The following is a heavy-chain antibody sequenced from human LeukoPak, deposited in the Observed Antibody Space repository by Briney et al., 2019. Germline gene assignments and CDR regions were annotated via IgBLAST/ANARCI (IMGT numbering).Heavy chain of an antibody. CDR2: IIPIFGTA. CDR3: ARDWYYYYDSSGYHHYYFDY. CDR1: GGTFSSYA. J-gene: IGHJ4*02. V-gene: IGHV1-69*13. Sequence: SVKVSCKASGGTFSSYAISWVRQAPGQGLEWMGGIIPIFGTANYAQKFQGRVTITADESTSTAYMELSSLRSEDTAVYYCARDWYYYYDSSGYHHYYFDYWGQGTLVTVSS. D-gene: IGHD3-22*01.